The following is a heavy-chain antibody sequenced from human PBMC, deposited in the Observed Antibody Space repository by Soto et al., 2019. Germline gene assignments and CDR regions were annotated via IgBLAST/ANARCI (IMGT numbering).Heavy chain of an antibody. CDR1: GGTSSSYA. J-gene: IGHJ5*02. V-gene: IGHV1-69*13. Sequence: ASVKVSCKASGGTSSSYAISWVRQAPGQGLEWMGGIIPIFGTANYAQKFQGRVTITADESTSTAYMELSSLRSEDTAVYYCARDLILRYFGPFDPWGQGTLVTVSS. CDR3: ARDLILRYFGPFDP. D-gene: IGHD3-9*01. CDR2: IIPIFGTA.